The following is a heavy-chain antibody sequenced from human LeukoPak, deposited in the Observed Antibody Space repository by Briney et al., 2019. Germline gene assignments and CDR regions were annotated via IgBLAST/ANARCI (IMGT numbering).Heavy chain of an antibody. D-gene: IGHD3-10*01. CDR3: VRDGYYQDLGKYYIPFDY. Sequence: ASVKVSCKASGYTFTGYYMHWVRQAPGQGLEWMGWINPNSGGTDYAQKVQGRVTMTTDTSTSTAYMELRSLRSDDTAVYYCVRDGYYQDLGKYYIPFDYWGQGTLVTVSS. V-gene: IGHV1-2*02. CDR1: GYTFTGYY. CDR2: INPNSGGT. J-gene: IGHJ4*02.